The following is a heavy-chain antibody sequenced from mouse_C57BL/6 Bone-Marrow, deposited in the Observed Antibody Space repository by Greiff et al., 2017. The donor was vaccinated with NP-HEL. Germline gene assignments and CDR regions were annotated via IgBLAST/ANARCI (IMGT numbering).Heavy chain of an antibody. Sequence: VQLQQSGPGLVKPSQSLFLTCSITGFPITSGYYWIWIRQSPGKPLEWMGYITHSGETFYNPSLQSPISITRATSKNQFFLQLNSVTTEDTAMYYCAGDYDGYWYFDVWGTGTTGTVSS. V-gene: IGHV12-3*01. CDR1: GFPITSGYY. CDR3: AGDYDGYWYFDV. CDR2: ITHSGET. D-gene: IGHD2-3*01. J-gene: IGHJ1*03.